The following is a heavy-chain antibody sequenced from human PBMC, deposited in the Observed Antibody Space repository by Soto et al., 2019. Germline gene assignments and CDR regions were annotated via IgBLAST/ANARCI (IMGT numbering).Heavy chain of an antibody. J-gene: IGHJ6*02. D-gene: IGHD3-3*01. V-gene: IGHV3-21*01. CDR2: ITTSGSYI. CDR1: GFTFSSYD. CDR3: VKGPTIFGVTIIFEFYYGMDI. Sequence: GGSLRLSCAASGFTFSSYDMNWVRQAPGKGLEYVSSITTSGSYIYYGDSVRGRFTISRDNAKNSLFLQMDSLRAEDTAVYYCVKGPTIFGVTIIFEFYYGMDIWGQGTTVTVSS.